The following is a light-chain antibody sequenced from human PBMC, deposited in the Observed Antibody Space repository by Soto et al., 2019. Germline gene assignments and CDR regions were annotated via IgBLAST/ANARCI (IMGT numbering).Light chain of an antibody. J-gene: IGKJ3*01. Sequence: EIVLTQSPGTLSLSPGERATLSCRASQSVSSSYLAWYQQKPGQAPRLLIYGASGRATGIPDRFSGSGSGTHFTLTISRREPEDFAVYYCQQYGSSPLFTFGPGTKVDIK. CDR2: GAS. V-gene: IGKV3-20*01. CDR3: QQYGSSPLFT. CDR1: QSVSSSY.